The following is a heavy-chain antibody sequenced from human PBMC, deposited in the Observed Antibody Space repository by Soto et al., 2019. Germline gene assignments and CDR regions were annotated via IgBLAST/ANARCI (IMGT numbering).Heavy chain of an antibody. CDR1: GGSISSSSYY. J-gene: IGHJ4*02. CDR2: IYYSGST. V-gene: IGHV4-39*01. D-gene: IGHD4-4*01. CDR3: ARYPTVTTYYFDY. Sequence: SETLSLTCTVSGGSISSSSYYWGWIRQPPGKGLEWIGSIYYSGSTYYNPSLKSRVTISVDTSKNQFSLKLSSVTAADTAVYYCARYPTVTTYYFDYWGQGTLVTVSS.